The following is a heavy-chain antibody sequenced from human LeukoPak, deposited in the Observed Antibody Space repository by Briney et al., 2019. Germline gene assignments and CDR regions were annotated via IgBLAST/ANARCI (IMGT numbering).Heavy chain of an antibody. CDR2: IEQEGSEK. J-gene: IGHJ4*02. CDR3: ARRGRIFGVVIIGYFDY. V-gene: IGHV3-7*03. Sequence: GGSLRLSCAASGFIFSDYGMHWVRQAPGKGLEWVANIEQEGSEKNYVDSVKGRFTISRDNAKNSLYLQMNSLRAEDTAVYYCARRGRIFGVVIIGYFDYWGQGTLVTVSS. CDR1: GFIFSDYG. D-gene: IGHD3-3*01.